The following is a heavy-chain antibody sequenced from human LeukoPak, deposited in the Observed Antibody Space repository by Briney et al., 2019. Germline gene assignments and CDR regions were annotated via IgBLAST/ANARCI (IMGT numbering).Heavy chain of an antibody. Sequence: GGSLRLSCAASGFTFSSYAMSWVRQAPGKGLEWVSAISGSGGSTYYAGSVKGRFTTSRDNSKNTLYLQMNSLRAEDTAVYYCVRGGGDYYYYGMDVWGQGTTVTVSS. D-gene: IGHD2-15*01. CDR1: GFTFSSYA. V-gene: IGHV3-23*01. J-gene: IGHJ6*02. CDR2: ISGSGGST. CDR3: VRGGGDYYYYGMDV.